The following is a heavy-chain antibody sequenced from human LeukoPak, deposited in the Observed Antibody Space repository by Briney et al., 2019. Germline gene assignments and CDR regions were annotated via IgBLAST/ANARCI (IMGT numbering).Heavy chain of an antibody. CDR3: TTIGGLGTDDY. D-gene: IGHD7-27*01. CDR1: GFGFSNYW. Sequence: GGSLGLSCAASGFGFSNYWMGWVRQLPGKGLGWVAYIKVDGTDKYYLDSVEGRFTISRDNAKNSLYLQMNRLRAEDTAVYYCTTIGGLGTDDYWGQGTLVTVSS. V-gene: IGHV3-7*01. CDR2: IKVDGTDK. J-gene: IGHJ4*02.